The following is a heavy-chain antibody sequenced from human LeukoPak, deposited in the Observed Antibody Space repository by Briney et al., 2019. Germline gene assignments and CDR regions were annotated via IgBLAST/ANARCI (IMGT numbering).Heavy chain of an antibody. CDR3: ATPHYSSGWYYFDY. Sequence: ASVKVSCKASGYTFTDYYMHWVRQAPGQGLEWMGWINPNSGGTNYAQKFQGRVTMTRDTSISTAYMELSRLRSDDTAVYYCATPHYSSGWYYFDYWGQGTLVTVSS. D-gene: IGHD6-19*01. J-gene: IGHJ4*02. V-gene: IGHV1-2*02. CDR2: INPNSGGT. CDR1: GYTFTDYY.